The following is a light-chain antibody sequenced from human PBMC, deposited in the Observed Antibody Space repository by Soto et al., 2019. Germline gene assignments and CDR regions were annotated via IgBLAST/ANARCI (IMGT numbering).Light chain of an antibody. CDR1: HPIREW. Sequence: DVQLIQSPSTLSASIGDRVTITCRVSHPIREWVAWYQQKPGKAPKLLIYDATSSDSGVPSRFSGSGSETEFTLTISSLQPGDFATYYCQQYDSYSNTFGQGTRVEL. V-gene: IGKV1-5*01. CDR2: DAT. J-gene: IGKJ1*01. CDR3: QQYDSYSNT.